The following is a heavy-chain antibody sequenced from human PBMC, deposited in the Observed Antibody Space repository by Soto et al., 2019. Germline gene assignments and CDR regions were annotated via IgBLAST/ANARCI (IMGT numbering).Heavy chain of an antibody. CDR1: GGSISRGDYY. CDR2: NYYSGST. V-gene: IGHV4-31*03. Sequence: QVQLQESGPGLVKPSQTLSLTCTVSGGSISRGDYYWSWIRQHPGKGLEWIGYNYYSGSTYYNPSLKSGVTISVDTSKNQCSLKLSSVTAADTAVYYCARWWSGSRQGFDPWGQGPMVTVSS. D-gene: IGHD3-3*01. J-gene: IGHJ5*02. CDR3: ARWWSGSRQGFDP.